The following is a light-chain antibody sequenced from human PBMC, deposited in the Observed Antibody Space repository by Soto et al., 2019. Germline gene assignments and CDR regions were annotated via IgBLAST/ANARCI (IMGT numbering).Light chain of an antibody. CDR2: DVR. CDR1: SSDIGGYNF. J-gene: IGLJ1*01. V-gene: IGLV2-14*03. Sequence: QSALTQPASVSGSLGQSITISCTGTSSDIGGYNFVSWYQQQPGKAPKVLIYDVRNRPAGVSDRFSGSKSGNTASLTISGQQPEDEADYYCNSYRGISTYVFGRGTKLTVL. CDR3: NSYRGISTYV.